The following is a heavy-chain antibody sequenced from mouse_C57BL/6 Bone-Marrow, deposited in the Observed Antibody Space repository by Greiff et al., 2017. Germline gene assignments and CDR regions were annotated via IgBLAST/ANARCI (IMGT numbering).Heavy chain of an antibody. CDR1: GYTFTSYW. Sequence: QVQLQQPGAVLVKPGASVKLSCKASGYTFTSYWMHWVKQRPGQGLEWIGMIHPNSGSTNYNEKFKSKATLTVDKSSSTAYMQLSSLTSEDSAVYYCARPSYYGSSYGYFDVWGTGTTVTVSS. D-gene: IGHD1-1*01. V-gene: IGHV1-64*01. CDR2: IHPNSGST. J-gene: IGHJ1*03. CDR3: ARPSYYGSSYGYFDV.